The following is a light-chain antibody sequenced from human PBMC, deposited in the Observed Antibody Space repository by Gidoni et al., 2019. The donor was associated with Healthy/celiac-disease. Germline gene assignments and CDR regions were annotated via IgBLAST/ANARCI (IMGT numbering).Light chain of an antibody. CDR1: SSNIGSNY. Sequence: QSVLTQPPSASGTPGQRVTISCSGSSSNIGSNYVYWYQQLPGTAPDLLIYRNNQRPSGVPSRFSGSKSCTSASLSISGLRSEDEADYYCAAWDDSLSGRVFGGGTKLTVL. V-gene: IGLV1-47*01. CDR2: RNN. CDR3: AAWDDSLSGRV. J-gene: IGLJ3*02.